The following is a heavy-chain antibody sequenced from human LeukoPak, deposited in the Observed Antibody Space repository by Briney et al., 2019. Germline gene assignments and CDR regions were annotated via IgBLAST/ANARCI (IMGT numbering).Heavy chain of an antibody. CDR1: GFTFSSYA. CDR3: ARDRSYSSSWEVGYFDY. D-gene: IGHD6-13*01. Sequence: PGGSLRLSCAASGFTFSSYAMHWVRQAPGKGLEWVAVISYDGSNKYYADSVKGRFTISRDNSKNTLYLQMNSLRAEDTAVYCCARDRSYSSSWEVGYFDYWGQGTLVTVSS. V-gene: IGHV3-30-3*01. CDR2: ISYDGSNK. J-gene: IGHJ4*02.